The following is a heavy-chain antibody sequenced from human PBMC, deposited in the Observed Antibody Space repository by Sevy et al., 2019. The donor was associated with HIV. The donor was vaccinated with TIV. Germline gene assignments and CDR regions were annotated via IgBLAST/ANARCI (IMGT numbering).Heavy chain of an antibody. CDR2: IKQDGSEK. J-gene: IGHJ5*02. D-gene: IGHD1-20*01. Sequence: GGSLRLSCAASGFTFSSYWMSWVRQAPGKGLEWVANIKQDGSEKYYVDSVKGRFTISRDNAKNSLYLQMNSLRAEDTAVYYCAREGNWRYVAQIDWFDPWGQGTLVTVSS. CDR1: GFTFSSYW. V-gene: IGHV3-7*03. CDR3: AREGNWRYVAQIDWFDP.